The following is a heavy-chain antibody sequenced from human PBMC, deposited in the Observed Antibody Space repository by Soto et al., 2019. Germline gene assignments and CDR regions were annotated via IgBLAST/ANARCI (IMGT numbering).Heavy chain of an antibody. Sequence: PSETLSLTCTVSGASISSYYWSWIRQPPGKGLEWIGYIYYSGSTNYNPSLKSRVTISVDTSKNQFSLKLSSVTAADTAVYYCARQSGAVAGNFDYWGQGTLVTVSS. V-gene: IGHV4-59*01. D-gene: IGHD6-19*01. CDR1: GASISSYY. CDR2: IYYSGST. CDR3: ARQSGAVAGNFDY. J-gene: IGHJ4*02.